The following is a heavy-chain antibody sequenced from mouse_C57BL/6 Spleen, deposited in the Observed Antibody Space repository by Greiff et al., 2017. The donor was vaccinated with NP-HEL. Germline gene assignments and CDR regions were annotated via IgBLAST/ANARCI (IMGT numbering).Heavy chain of an antibody. J-gene: IGHJ2*01. V-gene: IGHV1-15*01. CDR2: IDPETGGT. CDR3: TRQDY. CDR1: GYTFTDYE. Sequence: SGAELVRPGASVTLSCKASGYTFTDYEMHWVKQTPVHGLEWIGAIDPETGGTAYNQKFKGKAILTADKSSSTAYMQLRSLTSEDSAVYYCTRQDYWGQGTTLTVSS.